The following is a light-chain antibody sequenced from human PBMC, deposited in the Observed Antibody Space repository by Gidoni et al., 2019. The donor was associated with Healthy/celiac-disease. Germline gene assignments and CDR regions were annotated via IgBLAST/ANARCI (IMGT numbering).Light chain of an antibody. CDR1: QSISSW. V-gene: IGKV1-5*03. CDR2: KAS. J-gene: IGKJ1*01. Sequence: IHLTPSPSTLSASVGDRVTITCRASQSISSWLAWYQQKPGKAPKLLIYKASSLESGVPSRFSGSGSGTEFTLTISSLQPDDFATYYCQQYNSYPRTFGEGTKVEIK. CDR3: QQYNSYPRT.